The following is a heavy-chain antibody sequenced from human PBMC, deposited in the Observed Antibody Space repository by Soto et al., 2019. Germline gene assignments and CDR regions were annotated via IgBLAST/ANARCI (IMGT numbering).Heavy chain of an antibody. CDR1: GFTFSNAW. CDR2: IKSKTDGGTT. D-gene: IGHD3-3*01. V-gene: IGHV3-15*01. J-gene: IGHJ6*03. CDR3: TTDQDDFWSGYSSYYYMDV. Sequence: EVQLVESGGGLVKPGGSLRLSCAASGFTFSNAWMSWVRQAPGKGLEWVGRIKSKTDGGTTDYAAPVKGRFTISRDDSKNTLYLQMNSLKTEDTAVYYCTTDQDDFWSGYSSYYYMDVWAKGPRSPSP.